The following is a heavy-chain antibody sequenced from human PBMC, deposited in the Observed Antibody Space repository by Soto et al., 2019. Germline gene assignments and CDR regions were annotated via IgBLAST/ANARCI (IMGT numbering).Heavy chain of an antibody. V-gene: IGHV1-2*02. D-gene: IGHD3-16*01. J-gene: IGHJ4*02. CDR2: VNPDTGVA. CDR3: ARDTSRGGVPYFYDC. CDR1: GYTFTDCF. Sequence: ASVKVSCMASGYTFTDCFVHWVRLAPGKGLEWMGWVNPDTGVATFPQKFQGRVTVTRDASINTDYMELNHLTSDETGIYFCARDTSRGGVPYFYDCWGRRTQGTLSS.